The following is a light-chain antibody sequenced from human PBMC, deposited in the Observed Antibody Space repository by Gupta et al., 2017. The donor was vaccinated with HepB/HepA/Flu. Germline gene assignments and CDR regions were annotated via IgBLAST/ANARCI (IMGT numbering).Light chain of an antibody. CDR1: QSISSY. CDR2: AAS. CDR3: KQSYSTPLT. J-gene: IGKJ4*01. V-gene: IGKV1-39*01. Sequence: DIQITQAPSSLSASVGDRVTITCRASQSISSYLNWYQQKPGKAPQLLIYAASSLQSGVPSRFSGSGSGTDFTLTISSVQPEDFAIYYCKQSYSTPLTFGGGTKVEIK.